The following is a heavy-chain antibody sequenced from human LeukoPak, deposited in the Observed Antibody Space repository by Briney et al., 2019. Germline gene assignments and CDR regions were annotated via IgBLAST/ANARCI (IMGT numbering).Heavy chain of an antibody. CDR3: GREIIGGASFLDY. J-gene: IGHJ4*02. CDR1: GFTVSSNY. CDR2: IYSGGST. V-gene: IGHV3-53*01. D-gene: IGHD1-26*01. Sequence: GGSLRLSCAASGFTVSSNYMSWVRQAPGKGLEWVSVIYSGGSTYYADSVKGRFTISRDNSKNTLYLQMNSLRAEDTAVYYCGREIIGGASFLDYWGQGTLVTVSS.